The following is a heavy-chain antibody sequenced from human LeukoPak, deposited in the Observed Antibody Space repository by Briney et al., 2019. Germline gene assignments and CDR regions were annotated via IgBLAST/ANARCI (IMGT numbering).Heavy chain of an antibody. CDR1: GXSITNNNYY. CDR2: LYYSGST. Sequence: PSETLSLTCTVSGXSITNNNYYWDWIRQPPGKGLEWIGDLYYSGSTHYNPSLKGRVTISVDRSKNQFSLKLSSVTAADTAVYHCARARGSVAWWNGAFDIWGQGTMVTVSS. CDR3: ARARGSVAWWNGAFDI. J-gene: IGHJ3*02. D-gene: IGHD2-8*02. V-gene: IGHV4-39*07.